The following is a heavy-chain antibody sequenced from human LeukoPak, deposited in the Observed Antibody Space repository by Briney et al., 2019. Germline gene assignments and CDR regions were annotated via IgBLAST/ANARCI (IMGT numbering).Heavy chain of an antibody. D-gene: IGHD7-27*01. CDR1: GFTFSSYG. V-gene: IGHV3-30*03. J-gene: IGHJ4*02. CDR3: AISTANWASDY. CDR2: ISYDGSNK. Sequence: PGRSLRFSCAASGFTFSSYGMHWVRQAPGKGLEWVAVISYDGSNKYYADSVKGRFTISRDNSKNTLYLQMNSLRAEDTAVYYCAISTANWASDYWGQGTLVTVSS.